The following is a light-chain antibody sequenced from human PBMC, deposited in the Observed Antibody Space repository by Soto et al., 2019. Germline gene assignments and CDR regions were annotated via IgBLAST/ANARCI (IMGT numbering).Light chain of an antibody. V-gene: IGLV1-40*01. CDR1: SSSIGAGYD. CDR3: QSYDSSLSAL. Sequence: QSVLTQPPSVSGAPGQRVTISCTGSSSSIGAGYDVHWYQQLPGTAPKLLIYGNSNRPSGIPDRFSGSRSGTSASLAITGLQAEDEADYHCQSYDSSLSALFGSGTKVTVL. J-gene: IGLJ1*01. CDR2: GNS.